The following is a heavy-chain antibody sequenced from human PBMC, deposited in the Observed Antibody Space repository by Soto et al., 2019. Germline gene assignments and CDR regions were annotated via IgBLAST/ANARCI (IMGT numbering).Heavy chain of an antibody. CDR3: SRVKATAVNFNY. CDR2: IRSKTNNYAT. J-gene: IGHJ4*02. D-gene: IGHD4-4*01. Sequence: VKKKEWVGRIRSKTNNYATTYAASVKGRFTISRDDSKNTAYLQMNSLKTEDTAVYFFSRVKATAVNFNYWPQGPLVTVVS. V-gene: IGHV3-73*01.